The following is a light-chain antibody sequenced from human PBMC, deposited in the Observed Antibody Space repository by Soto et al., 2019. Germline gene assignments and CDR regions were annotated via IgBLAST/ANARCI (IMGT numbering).Light chain of an antibody. CDR1: SSDIGVYNH. CDR3: SSFTSTSTNYV. J-gene: IGLJ1*01. Sequence: QSVLTQPASVSGSPGQSITISCTGTSSDIGVYNHVSWYQQHPGKAPKLMIYDVSNRPSGVSNRFSGSKSGNTASLTISGLRPEDEADYYCSSFTSTSTNYVFGTGTKVTVL. CDR2: DVS. V-gene: IGLV2-14*01.